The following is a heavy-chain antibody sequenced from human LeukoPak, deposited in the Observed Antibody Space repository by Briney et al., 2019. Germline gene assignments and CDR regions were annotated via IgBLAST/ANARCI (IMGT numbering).Heavy chain of an antibody. V-gene: IGHV3-15*01. D-gene: IGHD6-6*01. CDR1: GFTFSDAW. CDR3: TTWSSQFNY. Sequence: GGSLRLSCAASGFTFSDAWMTWVRQAPGKRLECVGFIQSKTDGGTTDSAAPVKGRFTVSRDDSKNTLYLQMNSLKTEDTAVYYCTTWSSQFNYWGQGTLVTVSS. J-gene: IGHJ4*02. CDR2: IQSKTDGGTT.